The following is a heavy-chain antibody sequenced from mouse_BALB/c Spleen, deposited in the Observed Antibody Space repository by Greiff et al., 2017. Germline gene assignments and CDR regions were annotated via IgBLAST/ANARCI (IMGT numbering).Heavy chain of an antibody. V-gene: IGHV3-1*02. Sequence: EVKLVESGPDLVKPSQSLSLTCTVTGYSITSGYSWHWIRQFPGNKLEWMGYIHYSGSTNYNPSLKSRISITRDTSKNQFFLQLNSVTTEDTATYDCARQEGLDYDSSWFAYWGQGTLVTVSA. D-gene: IGHD2-4*01. CDR3: ARQEGLDYDSSWFAY. J-gene: IGHJ3*01. CDR1: GYSITSGYS. CDR2: IHYSGST.